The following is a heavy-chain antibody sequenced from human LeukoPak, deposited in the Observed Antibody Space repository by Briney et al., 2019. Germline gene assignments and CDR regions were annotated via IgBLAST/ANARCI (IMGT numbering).Heavy chain of an antibody. Sequence: ASVKVSCKASGGTFSSYAISWVRQAPGQGLEWMGIINPSGGSTSYAQKFQGRVTMTRDTSTSTVYMELSSLRSEDTAVYYCARGIAAAGYEDYWGQGTLVTVSS. CDR2: INPSGGST. J-gene: IGHJ4*02. CDR3: ARGIAAAGYEDY. CDR1: GGTFSSYA. V-gene: IGHV1-46*01. D-gene: IGHD6-13*01.